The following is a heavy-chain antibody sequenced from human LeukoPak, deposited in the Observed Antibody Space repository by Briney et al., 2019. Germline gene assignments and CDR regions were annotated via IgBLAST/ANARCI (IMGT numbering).Heavy chain of an antibody. CDR1: GFTFSDYY. CDR2: ISSSGSTI. CDR3: ARGRSGGSWTSRVFDY. J-gene: IGHJ4*02. V-gene: IGHV3-11*01. Sequence: PGGSLRLSCAASGFTFSDYYMSWIRQAPGKGLEWVSYISSSGSTIYYADSVKGRFTISRDNAKNSLYLQMNSLRAEDTAVYHCARGRSGGSWTSRVFDYWGQGTLVTVSS. D-gene: IGHD2-15*01.